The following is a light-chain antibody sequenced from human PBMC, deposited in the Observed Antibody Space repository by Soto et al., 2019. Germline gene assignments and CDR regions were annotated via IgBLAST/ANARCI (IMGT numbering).Light chain of an antibody. CDR3: QQRTNSLIT. J-gene: IGKJ5*01. V-gene: IGKV3-11*01. CDR2: DAS. Sequence: EIVLTQSPATLSLSPGERGTLSCRASQSVSTYLAWYQQTRGQAPRLLIYDASKRATGIPARFSGSGSGTDFTLTISSPEHEDSAVYYCQQRTNSLITFGQGTRLEIK. CDR1: QSVSTY.